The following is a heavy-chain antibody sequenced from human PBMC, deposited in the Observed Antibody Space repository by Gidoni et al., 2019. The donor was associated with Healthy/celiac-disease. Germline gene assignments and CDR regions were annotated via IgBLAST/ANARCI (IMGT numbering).Heavy chain of an antibody. D-gene: IGHD3-10*01. CDR2: INHSGST. Sequence: QVQLQQWGAGLLKPSETLSLTCAVYGGSFRGYYWSWIRQPPGKGLEWSGEINHSGSTNYNPSLKRRVTISVDTSKNQCSLKLSCVTAAETAVYYCARIIRGGSYYYYYYMDVWGKGTTVTVSS. J-gene: IGHJ6*03. CDR1: GGSFRGYY. V-gene: IGHV4-34*01. CDR3: ARIIRGGSYYYYYYMDV.